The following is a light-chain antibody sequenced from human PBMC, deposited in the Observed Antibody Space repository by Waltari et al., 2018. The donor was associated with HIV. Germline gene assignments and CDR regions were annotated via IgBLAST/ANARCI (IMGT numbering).Light chain of an antibody. CDR2: RNN. CDR3: STWDSSLSVWQ. CDR1: YNNVGVEG. J-gene: IGLJ3*02. V-gene: IGLV10-54*04. Sequence: QAGLIQSPSVSRALRQSDTITCTGTYNNVGVEGAAALKQHHGLPPKLLCHRNNSRPSGISERFSASRSGSTASLTISGLQPEDEADYYCSTWDSSLSVWQFGGGTRLTVL.